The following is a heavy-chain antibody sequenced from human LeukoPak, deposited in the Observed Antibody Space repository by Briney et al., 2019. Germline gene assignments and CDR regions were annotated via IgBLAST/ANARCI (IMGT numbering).Heavy chain of an antibody. J-gene: IGHJ4*02. Sequence: ASVKVSCKASGYTFTSYYMHWVRQAPGQGLEWMGIINPSGGSTSYAQKFQGRVTMTRDTSTSTVYMELGSLRSEDTAVYYCARVGGVSGSYYPFDYWGQGTLVTVSS. CDR2: INPSGGST. CDR1: GYTFTSYY. V-gene: IGHV1-46*01. D-gene: IGHD1-26*01. CDR3: ARVGGVSGSYYPFDY.